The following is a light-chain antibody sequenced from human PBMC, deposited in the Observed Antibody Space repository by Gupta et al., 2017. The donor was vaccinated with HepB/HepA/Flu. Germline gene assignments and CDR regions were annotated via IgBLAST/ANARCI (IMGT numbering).Light chain of an antibody. V-gene: IGKV4-1*01. Sequence: EIVLTQSPDSLAVSLGERPTISCKSSQSLLARSNNKNHLVWYQQRGGQPPKLLISWASMREYGVPDRFSGSGSETDFTLTSSRLQAEDVALYYWHQVCSNWTFGQGTKVEI. CDR2: WAS. CDR3: HQVCSNWT. J-gene: IGKJ1*01. CDR1: QSLLARSNNKNH.